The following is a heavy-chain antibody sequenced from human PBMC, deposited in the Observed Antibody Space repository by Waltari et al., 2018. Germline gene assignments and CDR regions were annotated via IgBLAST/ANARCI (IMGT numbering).Heavy chain of an antibody. CDR3: ARGSGYFFDY. D-gene: IGHD1-1*01. CDR2: VGSGGST. Sequence: EVQLLESGGGLVQPGGCLRLYCAAPAFPFSRYAMRWVRQAPGKGLEWVATVGSGGSTYYADSVKGRFTISKDSPQNTLYLQMSSLRAEDTAVYYCARGSGYFFDYWGQGTLVTVSS. CDR1: AFPFSRYA. J-gene: IGHJ4*02. V-gene: IGHV3-23*01.